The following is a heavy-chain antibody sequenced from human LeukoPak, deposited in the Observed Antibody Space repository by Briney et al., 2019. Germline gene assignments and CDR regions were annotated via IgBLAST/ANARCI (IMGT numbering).Heavy chain of an antibody. J-gene: IGHJ4*02. V-gene: IGHV3-11*06. CDR1: GFIFSDYY. CDR2: VSSSSTYT. CDR3: ARLPRAYGDYYFDH. D-gene: IGHD4-17*01. Sequence: GGSLRLSCAASGFIFSDYYISWIRQAPGEGLEWVSDVSSSSTYTHYSDSVKGRFTISRDNAKNSLYLQMNSLRAEDTDVYYCARLPRAYGDYYFDHWGQGTLVTVSS.